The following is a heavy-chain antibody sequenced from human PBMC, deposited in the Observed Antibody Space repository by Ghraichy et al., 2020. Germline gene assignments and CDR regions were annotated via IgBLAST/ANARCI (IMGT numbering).Heavy chain of an antibody. Sequence: SETLSLTCTVSGGSMNTRRYYWAWLRQSPGTGLEWIGSTYYTGSTYYSPSLKSRVTISEDTSNNQFSLRLNSVTAADTAVYYCARPLPPSSYYNSGTYENWFDPWGQGTLVTVSS. CDR2: TYYTGST. D-gene: IGHD3-10*01. J-gene: IGHJ5*01. CDR1: GGSMNTRRYY. V-gene: IGHV4-39*01. CDR3: ARPLPPSSYYNSGTYENWFDP.